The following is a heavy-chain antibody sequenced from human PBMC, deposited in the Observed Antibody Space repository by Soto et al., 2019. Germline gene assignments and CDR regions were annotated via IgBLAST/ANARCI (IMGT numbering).Heavy chain of an antibody. J-gene: IGHJ5*02. CDR3: ARSAVGVFGIIIEGSNCLAP. D-gene: IGHD2-21*01. V-gene: IGHV1-46*01. Sequence: GASVKVSCQAPADTFTSYFIHWVRQAPGRGLEWMGIINPNEGSTRFAQTFQDRSTMTTDTSTSTVYMELRSRRSEDTAVYYCARSAVGVFGIIIEGSNCLAPWGQGTLVTVSS. CDR1: ADTFTSYF. CDR2: INPNEGST.